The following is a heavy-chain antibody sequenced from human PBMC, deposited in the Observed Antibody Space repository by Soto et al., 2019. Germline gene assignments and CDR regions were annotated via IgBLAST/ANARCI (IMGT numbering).Heavy chain of an antibody. CDR1: GYTFTSYY. V-gene: IGHV1-46*01. CDR2: INPNTGST. J-gene: IGHJ6*02. Sequence: GASVKVSCKASGYTFTSYYIHWVRQAPGQGLEWMGIINPNTGSTSSTQRFRGRLTIDRDTSTSTVYMELSSLGSEDTAVYYCARDTNVALPFHPCGMDVWGQGITVTLSS. D-gene: IGHD1-1*01. CDR3: ARDTNVALPFHPCGMDV.